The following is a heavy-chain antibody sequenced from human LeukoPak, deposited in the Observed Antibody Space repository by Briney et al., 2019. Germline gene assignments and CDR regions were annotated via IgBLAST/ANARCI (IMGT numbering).Heavy chain of an antibody. V-gene: IGHV3-11*03. CDR2: INGSSSDT. Sequence: PGGSLRLSCAAAGFTFSDYYMTWIRQAPGRGLEWISYINGSSSDTKYADSVKGRFTISRDNAKNSVYLLMNSLRAEDTAVYYCARRGTTYCTVDSCHPNWFDPWGQGTLVTVSS. D-gene: IGHD2-15*01. CDR3: ARRGTTYCTVDSCHPNWFDP. CDR1: GFTFSDYY. J-gene: IGHJ5*02.